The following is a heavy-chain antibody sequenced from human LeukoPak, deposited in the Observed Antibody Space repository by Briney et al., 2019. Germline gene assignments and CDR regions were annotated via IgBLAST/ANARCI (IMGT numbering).Heavy chain of an antibody. D-gene: IGHD3-16*02. J-gene: IGHJ4*02. CDR3: ARFSYDYVWGSYRYAFDY. V-gene: IGHV4-39*01. CDR2: IYYSGST. Sequence: SETLSLTCTVSGGSISSSSYYWGRIRQPPGKGLEWIGSIYYSGSTYYNPSLKSRVTISVDTSKNQFSLKLSSVTAADTAVYYCARFSYDYVWGSYRYAFDYWGQGTLVTVSS. CDR1: GGSISSSSYY.